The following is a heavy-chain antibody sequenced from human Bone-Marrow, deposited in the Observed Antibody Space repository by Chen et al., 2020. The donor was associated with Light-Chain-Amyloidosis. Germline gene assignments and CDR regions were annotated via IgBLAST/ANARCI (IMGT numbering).Heavy chain of an antibody. CDR1: GFTYKKWA. D-gene: IGHD1-1*01. Sequence: EVQMVESGGGLVQPGRSLRLSCVTSGFTYKKWAIHWVRQAPGKGLEWVSGFDYNSGRKDYADSVRGRFTVSSYSSKNSLFLEMNSLRVEDTALYYCTQDGVPGGADFWGPGTMVTVSS. CDR2: FDYNSGRK. CDR3: TQDGVPGGADF. V-gene: IGHV3-9*01. J-gene: IGHJ4*02.